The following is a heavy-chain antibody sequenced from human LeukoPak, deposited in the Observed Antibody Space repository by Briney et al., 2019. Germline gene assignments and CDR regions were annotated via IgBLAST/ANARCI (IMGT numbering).Heavy chain of an antibody. J-gene: IGHJ4*02. V-gene: IGHV3-21*01. CDR2: ISSSSSYI. CDR3: ARFRRYCSSTSCYTLDY. CDR1: GFTFSSYS. D-gene: IGHD2-2*02. Sequence: PGGSLRLSCAASGFTFSSYSMNWVRQAPGKGLEWVSSISSSSSYIYYADSVKGRFTISRDNAKNSLYLQMNSLRAEDTAVYYCARFRRYCSSTSCYTLDYWGQGTLVTVSS.